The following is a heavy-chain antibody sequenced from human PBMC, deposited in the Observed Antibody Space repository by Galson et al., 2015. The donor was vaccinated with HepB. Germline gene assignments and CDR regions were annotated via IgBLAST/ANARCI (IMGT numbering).Heavy chain of an antibody. J-gene: IGHJ6*02. Sequence: SVKVSCKASGYTFTSYAMHWVRQAPGQRLEWMGWINAGNGNTKYSQKFQGRVTITRDTSASTAYMELSSLRSEDTAVYYCARYPIIAVAGRTNLSYYYGMDVWGQGTTVTVSS. V-gene: IGHV1-3*01. CDR2: INAGNGNT. CDR3: ARYPIIAVAGRTNLSYYYGMDV. D-gene: IGHD6-19*01. CDR1: GYTFTSYA.